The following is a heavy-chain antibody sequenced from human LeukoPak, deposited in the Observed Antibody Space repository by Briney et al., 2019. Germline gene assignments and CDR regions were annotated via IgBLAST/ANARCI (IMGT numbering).Heavy chain of an antibody. CDR3: ARAARDGFDY. V-gene: IGHV3-48*03. J-gene: IGHJ4*02. D-gene: IGHD2-15*01. CDR1: GFSFSSYE. CDR2: ISSSGSTI. Sequence: GASLKLSCAASGFSFSSYEKNWVRQAPGKGLEWVSYISSSGSTIYYADSVKGRFTISRDNAKNSLYLQMNSLRAEDTAVYYCARAARDGFDYWGQGTLVTVSS.